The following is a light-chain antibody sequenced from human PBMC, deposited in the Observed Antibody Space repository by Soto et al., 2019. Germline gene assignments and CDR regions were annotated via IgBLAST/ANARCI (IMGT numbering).Light chain of an antibody. J-gene: IGKJ4*01. CDR1: QDIHNR. V-gene: IGKV1D-16*01. Sequence: DLYMTQSPSSLSASVGDRVIITCRASQDIHNRLGWYQQKPEKARKSLIYRASNLQSGVPSRFIGWGSGTEFTLTINNLQPEDFATYFCQQYDDYPLTFGGGTKVDFK. CDR3: QQYDDYPLT. CDR2: RAS.